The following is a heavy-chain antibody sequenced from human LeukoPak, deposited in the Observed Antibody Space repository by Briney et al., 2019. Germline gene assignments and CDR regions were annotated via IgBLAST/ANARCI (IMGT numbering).Heavy chain of an antibody. V-gene: IGHV3-21*01. CDR3: ARADSGYDWDC. Sequence: GGSLRLSCAASGFTFSSYSMNWVRQAPGKGLEWVSSISSSSSYIYYADSVKGRFTISRDNAKHSLYLQMNSLRAEDTAVYYCARADSGYDWDCWGQGTLVTVSS. CDR2: ISSSSSYI. D-gene: IGHD5-12*01. CDR1: GFTFSSYS. J-gene: IGHJ4*02.